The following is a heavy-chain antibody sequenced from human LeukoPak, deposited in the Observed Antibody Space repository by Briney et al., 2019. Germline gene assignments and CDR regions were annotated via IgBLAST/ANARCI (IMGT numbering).Heavy chain of an antibody. V-gene: IGHV3-30*02. CDR2: IRNDGTNK. CDR1: GFTFSTYG. CDR3: ARAGAGPYYYDSSGYPGGWFDP. D-gene: IGHD3-22*01. Sequence: GGSLRLSCAASGFTFSTYGMHWVRQAPGKGLEWVSFIRNDGTNKYYADSVKGRFTISRDNSKNTLYLQMSSLRPEDTAVYYCARAGAGPYYYDSSGYPGGWFDPWGQGTLVTVSS. J-gene: IGHJ5*02.